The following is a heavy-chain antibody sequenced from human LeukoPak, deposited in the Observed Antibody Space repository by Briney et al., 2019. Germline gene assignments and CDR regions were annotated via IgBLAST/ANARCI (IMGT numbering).Heavy chain of an antibody. V-gene: IGHV4-38-2*02. J-gene: IGHJ4*02. CDR2: IYHSGST. Sequence: SETLSLTCNVSGFSLTIGYFWGWIRQSPGKGLEWIGTIYHSGSTYYNPSLKSRVTISVDTSKNQISLRLSSVTAADTAIYYCARGNSDRFPPYMDYWGQGILVIVSS. CDR3: ARGNSDRFPPYMDY. D-gene: IGHD2-21*01. CDR1: GFSLTIGYF.